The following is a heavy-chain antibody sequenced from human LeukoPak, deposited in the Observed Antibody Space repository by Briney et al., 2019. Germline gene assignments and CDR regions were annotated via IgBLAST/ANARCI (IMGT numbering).Heavy chain of an antibody. Sequence: GGSLRLSCAASGFTFSTYDMNWVRQAPGMGLEWVSSISTRSDYIYYADSVKGRFTISRDNAKNSLYLQMNSLRAEDTAVYYCASNGYSSGWGQGTLVTVSS. D-gene: IGHD6-19*01. J-gene: IGHJ4*02. CDR1: GFTFSTYD. CDR2: ISTRSDYI. V-gene: IGHV3-21*01. CDR3: ASNGYSSG.